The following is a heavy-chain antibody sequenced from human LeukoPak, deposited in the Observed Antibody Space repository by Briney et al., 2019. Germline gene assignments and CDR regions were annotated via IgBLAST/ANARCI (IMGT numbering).Heavy chain of an antibody. D-gene: IGHD2-15*01. V-gene: IGHV1-69*01. J-gene: IGHJ4*02. CDR2: IIPIFGTA. Sequence: SVKVSCKASGGTFTRYAINWVRQAPGQGLEWMGGIIPIFGTANYAQKFQGRVTITADESTSTAYMELSSLRSEDTAVYYCARSRGSCYSCGDYWGQGTLVTVSS. CDR1: GGTFTRYA. CDR3: ARSRGSCYSCGDY.